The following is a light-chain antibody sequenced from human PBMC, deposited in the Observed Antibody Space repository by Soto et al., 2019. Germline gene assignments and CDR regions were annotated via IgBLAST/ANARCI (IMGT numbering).Light chain of an antibody. Sequence: QSALTQPASVSGSPGQSITISCTGTSSDVGGYNYVSWYQHHPGEVPKLIIFEVAKRPSGVSNRFSGSKSGNTASLTISGLQAEDEAEYFCTSYTTSSTYVFGSGTKVTVL. CDR3: TSYTTSSTYV. CDR2: EVA. CDR1: SSDVGGYNY. V-gene: IGLV2-14*01. J-gene: IGLJ1*01.